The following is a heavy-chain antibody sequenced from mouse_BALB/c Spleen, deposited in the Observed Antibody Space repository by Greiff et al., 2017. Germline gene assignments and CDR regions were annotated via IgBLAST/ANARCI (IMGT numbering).Heavy chain of an antibody. CDR2: INSNGGST. V-gene: IGHV5-6-3*01. CDR1: GFTFSSYG. CDR3: AREVGGY. D-gene: IGHD1-1*01. J-gene: IGHJ2*01. Sequence: DVQLVESGGGLVQPGGSLKLSCAASGFTFSSYGMSWVRQTPDKRLELVATINSNGGSTYYPDSVKGRFTISRDNAKNTLYLQMSSLKSEDTAMYYCAREVGGYWGQGTTLTVSS.